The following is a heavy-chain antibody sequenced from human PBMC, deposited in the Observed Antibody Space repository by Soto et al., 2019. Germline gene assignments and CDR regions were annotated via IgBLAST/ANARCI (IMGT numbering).Heavy chain of an antibody. Sequence: KPSETLSLTCNVSGVSITSNYWNWVRQPAGKRREWIGRIFHTGATNVNSNLRSRVIMSIDTSKNQFSLKLGPVTAADTAVYYCARDSPSSGRSFDLWGQGILVTVSS. V-gene: IGHV4-4*07. J-gene: IGHJ4*02. D-gene: IGHD1-26*01. CDR1: GVSITSNY. CDR2: IFHTGAT. CDR3: ARDSPSSGRSFDL.